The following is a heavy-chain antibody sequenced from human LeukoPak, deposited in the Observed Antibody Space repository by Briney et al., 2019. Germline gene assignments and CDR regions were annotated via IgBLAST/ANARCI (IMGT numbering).Heavy chain of an antibody. CDR2: IIPIFGTA. Sequence: SVKVSCKASGGTFSSYAISWVRQAPGQGLEWMGGIIPIFGTANYAQKFRGRVTITADESTSTAYMELSSLRSEDTAVYYCARGAGSGATMDVWGKGTTVTVSS. D-gene: IGHD6-19*01. CDR3: ARGAGSGATMDV. CDR1: GGTFSSYA. J-gene: IGHJ6*03. V-gene: IGHV1-69*13.